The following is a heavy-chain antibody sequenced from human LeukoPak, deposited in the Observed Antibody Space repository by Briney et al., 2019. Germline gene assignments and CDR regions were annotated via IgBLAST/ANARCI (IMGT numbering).Heavy chain of an antibody. V-gene: IGHV3-21*01. CDR2: ISSSSSI. CDR1: GFTFSSYS. Sequence: PGGSLGLSCAASGFTFSSYSMNWVRQAPGKGLEWVSSISSSSSIYYADSVKGRFTISRDNAKNSLYLQMNSLRAEDTAVYYCARLDTAMVKHPDYWGQGTLVAVSS. J-gene: IGHJ4*02. CDR3: ARLDTAMVKHPDY. D-gene: IGHD5-18*01.